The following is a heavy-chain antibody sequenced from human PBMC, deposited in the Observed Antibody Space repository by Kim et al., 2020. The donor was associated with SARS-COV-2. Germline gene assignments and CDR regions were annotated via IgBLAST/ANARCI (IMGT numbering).Heavy chain of an antibody. Sequence: GGSLRLSCAASGFTFSSYGMHWVRQAPGKGLEWVAVIWYDGSNKYYADSVKGRFTISRDNSKNTLYLQMNSLRAEDTAVYYCARDGIHDSRSPSGLYYYYGMDVWGQGTTVTVSS. CDR3: ARDGIHDSRSPSGLYYYYGMDV. CDR1: GFTFSSYG. CDR2: IWYDGSNK. D-gene: IGHD3-22*01. J-gene: IGHJ6*02. V-gene: IGHV3-33*01.